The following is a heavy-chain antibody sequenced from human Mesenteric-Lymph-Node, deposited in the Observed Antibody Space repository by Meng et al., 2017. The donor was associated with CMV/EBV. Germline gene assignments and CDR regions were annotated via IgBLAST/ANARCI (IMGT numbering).Heavy chain of an antibody. CDR1: GFNVRAKY. D-gene: IGHD3-10*01. CDR2: IYRGDNT. J-gene: IGHJ4*02. Sequence: HLVESGGGLVQTGGSLSRACAASGFNVRAKYMSWVRKAPGKGLEWVCIIYRGDNTYYIDSVKDRFTVSRDNSKNTMYLQMNSLRVEDTAVYYCTGDSVSNPNLDYWGQGTLVTVSS. V-gene: IGHV3-66*01. CDR3: TGDSVSNPNLDY.